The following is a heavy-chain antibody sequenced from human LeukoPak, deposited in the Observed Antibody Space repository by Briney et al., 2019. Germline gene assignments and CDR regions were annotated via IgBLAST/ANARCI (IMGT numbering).Heavy chain of an antibody. V-gene: IGHV3-23*01. CDR3: ARRDIVVVPAAIFGAFDI. Sequence: GGSLRLSCAASGFTFSSYAMSWVRQAPGKGLEWVSAISGSGGSTYYADSVKGRFTIFRDNAKNSLYLQMNSLRAEDTALYYCARRDIVVVPAAIFGAFDIWGQGTMVTVSS. CDR2: ISGSGGST. J-gene: IGHJ3*02. CDR1: GFTFSSYA. D-gene: IGHD2-2*02.